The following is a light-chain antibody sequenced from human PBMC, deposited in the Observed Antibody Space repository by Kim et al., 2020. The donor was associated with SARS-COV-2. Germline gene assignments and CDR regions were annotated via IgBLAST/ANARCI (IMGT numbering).Light chain of an antibody. Sequence: EIVMTPSPATLSVSPGERVTLSCRASQAIRENFLAWYQQKPGQAPRLLIYGISTRATGVPARFSGSGSGTEFTLTISSLQSEDFAVYYCQQHSDWPLTFGGGTKVEIK. J-gene: IGKJ4*01. CDR1: QAIREN. CDR2: GIS. CDR3: QQHSDWPLT. V-gene: IGKV3-15*01.